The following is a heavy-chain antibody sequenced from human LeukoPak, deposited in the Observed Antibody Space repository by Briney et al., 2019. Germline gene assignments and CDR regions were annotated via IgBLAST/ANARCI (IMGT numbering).Heavy chain of an antibody. J-gene: IGHJ4*02. CDR3: ITGIVMMPIYGDYVS. CDR2: IKSKTDGGTT. CDR1: GFTFNYVW. V-gene: IGHV3-15*01. D-gene: IGHD4-17*01. Sequence: GGSLRLSCAASGFTFNYVWMNWVRQAPGKGLEWVGRIKSKTDGGTTAYAAPVRGRFTISRDNSKITLDLQMNSLKTEDTAVYYCITGIVMMPIYGDYVSWGQGTLVTVSS.